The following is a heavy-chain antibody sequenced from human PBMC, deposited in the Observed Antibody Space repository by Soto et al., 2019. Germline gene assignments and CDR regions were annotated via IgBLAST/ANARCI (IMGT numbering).Heavy chain of an antibody. D-gene: IGHD1-1*01. V-gene: IGHV3-23*01. J-gene: IGHJ4*02. CDR1: GFTFSSYT. CDR2: FVGSTGST. CDR3: AKRHTTVATPANYFDY. Sequence: GGSLRLSCAASGFTFSSYTMNWVRQAPGRGLEWVSTFVGSTGSTFYADSVKGRFTISRDDSKNTLYLQMNSLRAEDTAVYYCAKRHTTVATPANYFDYWGQGTLVTVSS.